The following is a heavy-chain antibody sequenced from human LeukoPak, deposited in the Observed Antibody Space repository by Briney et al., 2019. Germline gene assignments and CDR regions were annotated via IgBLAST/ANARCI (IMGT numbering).Heavy chain of an antibody. CDR2: ISGSGGST. V-gene: IGHV3-23*01. CDR3: AKEITRVPFYYGMDI. CDR1: GFTFSSYA. J-gene: IGHJ6*02. D-gene: IGHD1-14*01. Sequence: GALRLSCAASGFTFSSYAMSWVRQAPGKGLEWVSAISGSGGSTYYADSVKGRFTISRDISKNTLHLQMNSLRAEDTAVYYCAKEITRVPFYYGMDIWGQGTTVTVS.